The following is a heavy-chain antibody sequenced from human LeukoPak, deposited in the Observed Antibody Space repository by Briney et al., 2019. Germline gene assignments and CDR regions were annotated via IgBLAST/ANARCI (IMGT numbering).Heavy chain of an antibody. Sequence: SETLSLTCTVSGGSFSTYYWSWIRQPPGKGLEWIGYIYYSGSTNYNPSLKSRVTISVDTSKNQFSLKLSSVTAADTAVYYCARTRITMVRGVIIWWFDPWGQGTLVTVSS. CDR1: GGSFSTYY. CDR3: ARTRITMVRGVIIWWFDP. D-gene: IGHD3-10*01. V-gene: IGHV4-59*01. J-gene: IGHJ5*02. CDR2: IYYSGST.